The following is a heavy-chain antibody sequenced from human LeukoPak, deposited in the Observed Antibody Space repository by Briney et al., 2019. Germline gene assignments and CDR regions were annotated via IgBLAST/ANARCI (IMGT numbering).Heavy chain of an antibody. CDR3: ARDTHYYGSGSPAFDL. V-gene: IGHV3-23*01. CDR2: ISGSGGVT. J-gene: IGHJ3*01. Sequence: PGGSLRLSCAVSGFTLTTYAMSWVRQAPGKGLEWVSAISGSGGVTWYADSVKGRFSISRDTSKNSLYLQLNSLRAEDTALYYCARDTHYYGSGSPAFDLWGRGTMVTVSS. D-gene: IGHD3-10*01. CDR1: GFTLTTYA.